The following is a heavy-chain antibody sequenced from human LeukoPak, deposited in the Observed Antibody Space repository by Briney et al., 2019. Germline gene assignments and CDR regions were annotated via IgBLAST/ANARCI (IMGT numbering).Heavy chain of an antibody. CDR1: GFTFSSYG. D-gene: IGHD5-18*01. CDR2: IRYDGSNK. CDR3: AKDGFGYRDAFDI. Sequence: PGGSLRLSCAASGFTFSSYGMHWVRQAPGKGLEWVAFIRYDGSNKYYADSVKGRFTISRDNSKNTLYLQKNSLRAEDTALYYCAKDGFGYRDAFDIWGQGTMVTVSS. J-gene: IGHJ3*02. V-gene: IGHV3-30*02.